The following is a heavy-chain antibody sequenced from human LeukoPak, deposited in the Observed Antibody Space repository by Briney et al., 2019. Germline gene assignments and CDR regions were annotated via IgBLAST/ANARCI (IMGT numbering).Heavy chain of an antibody. CDR1: GYTLTELS. Sequence: ASVKVSCKVSGYTLTELSMHWVRQAPGKGLEWMGGFDHEDGETIYAQKVQGRVTMTEDTSTDTAYMELSSLRSEDTAVYYCATVLRDQYYYYCGMDVCGEGTTVTVSS. V-gene: IGHV1-24*01. J-gene: IGHJ6*04. D-gene: IGHD4-17*01. CDR3: ATVLRDQYYYYCGMDV. CDR2: FDHEDGET.